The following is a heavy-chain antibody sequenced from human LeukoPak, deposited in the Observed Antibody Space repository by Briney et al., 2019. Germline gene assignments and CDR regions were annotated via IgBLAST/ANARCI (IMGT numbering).Heavy chain of an antibody. Sequence: GGSLRLSCAASGFTFNTYGMHWVRQAPGKGLEWVAFVSLDGGTKNYADSVKGRFTISRDNSKNTVSLKMNSLRAEDTALYYCAKDVNSYCSGDCSDYWGQGTLVTVSS. CDR2: VSLDGGTK. CDR3: AKDVNSYCSGDCSDY. V-gene: IGHV3-30*02. D-gene: IGHD2-21*01. CDR1: GFTFNTYG. J-gene: IGHJ4*02.